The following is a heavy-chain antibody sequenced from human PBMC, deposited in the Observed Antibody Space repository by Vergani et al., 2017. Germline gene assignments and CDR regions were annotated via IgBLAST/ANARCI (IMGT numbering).Heavy chain of an antibody. Sequence: EVQLVETGGGLIQPGGSLRLSCAASGFTVSSNYMSWVRQAPGKGLEWVSVIYSGGSTYYADSVKGRFTISRDNSKNTLYLQMNSLRAEDTAVCYCASGGYYDFWSGYYDYYMDVWGKGTTVTVSS. CDR3: ASGGYYDFWSGYYDYYMDV. J-gene: IGHJ6*03. CDR2: IYSGGST. CDR1: GFTVSSNY. D-gene: IGHD3-3*01. V-gene: IGHV3-53*02.